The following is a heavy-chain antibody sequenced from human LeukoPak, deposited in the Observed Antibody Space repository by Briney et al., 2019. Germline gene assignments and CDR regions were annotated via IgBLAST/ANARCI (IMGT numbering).Heavy chain of an antibody. CDR2: IYYSGNT. D-gene: IGHD5-12*01. Sequence: SETLSLTCTVSGGSISSSSYYWGWIRQPPGKRLEWIGSIYYSGNTYYNPTLKSRITISVDTSKNQFSLNLTSVTAADAAVYYCARDLGYSGFDWAPWGQGTLVTVSS. V-gene: IGHV4-39*07. CDR1: GGSISSSSYY. CDR3: ARDLGYSGFDWAP. J-gene: IGHJ5*02.